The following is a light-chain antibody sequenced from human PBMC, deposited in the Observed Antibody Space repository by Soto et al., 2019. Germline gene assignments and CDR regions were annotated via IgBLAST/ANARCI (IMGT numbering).Light chain of an antibody. V-gene: IGKV3-11*01. CDR1: QSVNSK. CDR2: GAS. CDR3: QQRSNWPMST. J-gene: IGKJ5*01. Sequence: ELVMTQSPATLSVSLGERATLSCRASQSVNSKLAWYQQKPGQAPRLLIYGASTRAAGIPARFSGSGSGTDFTLTISSLEPEDFAVYYCQQRSNWPMSTFGQGTRLEI.